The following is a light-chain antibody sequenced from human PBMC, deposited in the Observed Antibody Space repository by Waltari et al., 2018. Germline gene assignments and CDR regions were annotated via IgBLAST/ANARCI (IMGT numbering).Light chain of an antibody. CDR2: KVS. J-gene: IGKJ2*01. CDR1: RSLVYSDGSTY. V-gene: IGKV2-30*01. CDR3: MQGTHWPYT. Sequence: DAAMTQSPLSLPVTLGQPASISCRSSRSLVYSDGSTYSNWFQQRPGQSPRRIIYKVSNRDSGVPDRSSGSGSGTDFTLKIGRVETGDVVVYYSMQGTHWPYTFGQGTKLEVK.